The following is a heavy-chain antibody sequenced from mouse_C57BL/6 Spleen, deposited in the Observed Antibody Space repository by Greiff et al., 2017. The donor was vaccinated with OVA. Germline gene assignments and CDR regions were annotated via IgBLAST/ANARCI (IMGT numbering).Heavy chain of an antibody. CDR3: TRGRDSSGSAWFAY. V-gene: IGHV5-9-1*02. CDR2: ISSGGDYI. CDR1: GFTFSSYA. D-gene: IGHD1-1*01. Sequence: EVMLVESGEGLVKPGGSLKLSCAASGFTFSSYAMSWVRQTPEKRLEWVAYISSGGDYIYYADTVKGRFTISRDNARNTLYLQMSSLKSEDTAMYYCTRGRDSSGSAWFAYWGQGTLVTVSA. J-gene: IGHJ3*01.